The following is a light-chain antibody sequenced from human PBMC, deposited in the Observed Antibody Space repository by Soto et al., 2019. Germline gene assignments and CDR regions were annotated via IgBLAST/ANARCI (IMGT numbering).Light chain of an antibody. V-gene: IGKV3-20*01. CDR2: GAS. J-gene: IGKJ1*01. CDR1: QSVSNNY. Sequence: EIVLTQSPGTLFLSPGERATLSCRASQSVSNNYLAWYQQKPGQAPRLLIYGASNRATGIPDRFSGGGSGTDFTLTISRLEPEDFAVYYCQQYGSSGTFGQGTKVDIK. CDR3: QQYGSSGT.